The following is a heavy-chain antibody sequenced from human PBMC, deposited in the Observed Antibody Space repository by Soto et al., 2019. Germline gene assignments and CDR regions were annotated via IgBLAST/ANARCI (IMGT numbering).Heavy chain of an antibody. CDR3: ARETSIAHSPGYYYYGMDV. CDR2: INPNSGGT. V-gene: IGHV1-2*02. D-gene: IGHD6-13*01. Sequence: ASVKVSCKASGYTFTGYYMHWVRQAPGQGLEWMGWINPNSGGTKYAQKFQGRVTMTRDTSISTAYMELSRLRSDDTAVYYCARETSIAHSPGYYYYGMDVWGQGTTVTVSS. J-gene: IGHJ6*02. CDR1: GYTFTGYY.